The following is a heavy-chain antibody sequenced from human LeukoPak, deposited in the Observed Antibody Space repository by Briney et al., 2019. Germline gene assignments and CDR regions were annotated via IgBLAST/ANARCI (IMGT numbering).Heavy chain of an antibody. D-gene: IGHD5-18*01. J-gene: IGHJ4*02. V-gene: IGHV3-30*18. CDR3: AKAEGYSYGLGNY. CDR2: ISYDGSNK. Sequence: GGSLRLSCAASGFTFSSYGMHWVRQAPGKGLEWVAVISYDGSNKYYADSVKGRFTISRDNSKNTLYLQMNSLRAEDTAVYYCAKAEGYSYGLGNYWGQGTLVTISS. CDR1: GFTFSSYG.